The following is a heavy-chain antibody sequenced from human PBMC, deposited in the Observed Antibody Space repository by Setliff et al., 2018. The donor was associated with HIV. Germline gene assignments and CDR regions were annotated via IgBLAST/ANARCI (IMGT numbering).Heavy chain of an antibody. CDR1: GYSFTTYW. Sequence: GSGYSFTTYWITWVRQMPGKGLEWMGRIDPSDSYTDYSQSFHGHVTLSVDRSINTAYLQWSSLKASDTATYYCARVGPGHRDGKIYDTFDIWGQGTLVTVSS. CDR3: ARVGPGHRDGKIYDTFDI. D-gene: IGHD5-12*01. J-gene: IGHJ3*02. CDR2: IDPSDSYT. V-gene: IGHV5-10-1*01.